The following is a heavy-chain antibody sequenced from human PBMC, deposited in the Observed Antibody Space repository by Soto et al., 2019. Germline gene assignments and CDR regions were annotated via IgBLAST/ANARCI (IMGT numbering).Heavy chain of an antibody. Sequence: GGSLRLSCAASGFTFSDYYMSWIRQAPGKGLEWVSYISSSGSTIYYADSVKGRFTISRDNAKNSLYLQMNSPRAEDTAVYYCARLNYEGFFVFAYYFDYWGQGTLVTVS. D-gene: IGHD1-7*01. CDR1: GFTFSDYY. CDR2: ISSSGSTI. J-gene: IGHJ4*02. CDR3: ARLNYEGFFVFAYYFDY. V-gene: IGHV3-11*01.